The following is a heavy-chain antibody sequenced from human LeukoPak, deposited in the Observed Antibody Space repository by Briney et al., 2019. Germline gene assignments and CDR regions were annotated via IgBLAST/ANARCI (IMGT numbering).Heavy chain of an antibody. Sequence: PSETLSLTCTVFGGSISSGDNYWSWIRQPPGKGLEWIGYIYYSGSTYYNPSLKSRVTISVDTSKNQFSLKLSSVTAADTAVYYCAREKTRNHDFDYWGQGTLVTVSS. V-gene: IGHV4-30-4*01. CDR3: AREKTRNHDFDY. CDR1: GGSISSGDNY. J-gene: IGHJ4*02. D-gene: IGHD1-14*01. CDR2: IYYSGST.